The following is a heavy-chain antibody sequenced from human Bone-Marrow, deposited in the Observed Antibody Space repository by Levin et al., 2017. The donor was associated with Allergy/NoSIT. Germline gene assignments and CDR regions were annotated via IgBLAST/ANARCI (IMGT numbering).Heavy chain of an antibody. J-gene: IGHJ5*02. CDR2: IYHSGST. CDR3: ARERFLEWSARAYNWFDP. Sequence: SETLSLTCAVSGYSISSGYYWGWIRQPPGKGLEWIGSIYHSGSTYYNPSLKSRVTISVDTSKNQFSLKLSSVTAADTAVYYCARERFLEWSARAYNWFDPWGQGTLVTVSS. D-gene: IGHD3-3*01. V-gene: IGHV4-38-2*02. CDR1: GYSISSGYY.